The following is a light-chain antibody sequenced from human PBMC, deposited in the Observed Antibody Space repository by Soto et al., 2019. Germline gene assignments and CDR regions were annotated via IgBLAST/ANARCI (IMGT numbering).Light chain of an antibody. J-gene: IGKJ1*01. CDR1: QGISSY. CDR3: QQYNSYSGT. CDR2: AAS. Sequence: DIQLPQSPSFLSASVGDRVTITCRASQGISSYLAWYQQKPGKAPKLLTYAASTLQSGVPSRFSGSGSGTDFTLTISSLQPDDFATYYCQQYNSYSGTFGQGTKV. V-gene: IGKV1-9*01.